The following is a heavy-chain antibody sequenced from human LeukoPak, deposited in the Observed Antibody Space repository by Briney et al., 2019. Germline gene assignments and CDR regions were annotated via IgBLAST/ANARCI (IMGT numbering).Heavy chain of an antibody. CDR3: AKDLMQGGANYYYGMDV. Sequence: GGSLRLSCAASGFTFSSYGMHWVRQAPGKGLEWVAVIWYDGSNKYYADSVKGRFTISRDNAKNSLYLQMNSLRAEDTALYYCAKDLMQGGANYYYGMDVWGQGTTVTVSS. V-gene: IGHV3-33*03. D-gene: IGHD3-16*01. CDR2: IWYDGSNK. CDR1: GFTFSSYG. J-gene: IGHJ6*02.